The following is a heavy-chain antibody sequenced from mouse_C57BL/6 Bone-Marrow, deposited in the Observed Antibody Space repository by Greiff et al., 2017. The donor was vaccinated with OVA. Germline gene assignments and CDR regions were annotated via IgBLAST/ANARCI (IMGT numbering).Heavy chain of an antibody. CDR1: GYTFTSYW. V-gene: IGHV1-64*01. CDR2: IHPNSGST. D-gene: IGHD2-4*01. Sequence: VQLQQSGAELVKPGASVKLSCEASGYTFTSYWMHWVKQRPGQGLEWIGMIHPNSGSTNYNEKFKSKATLTVDKSSSTAYMQLSSLTSEDSAVYYCARPYDYDRDYYAMDYWGQGTSVTVSS. CDR3: ARPYDYDRDYYAMDY. J-gene: IGHJ4*01.